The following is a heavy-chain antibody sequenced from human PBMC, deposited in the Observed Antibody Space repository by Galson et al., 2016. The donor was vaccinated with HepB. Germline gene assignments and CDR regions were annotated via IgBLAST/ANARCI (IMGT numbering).Heavy chain of an antibody. CDR1: GFSFNNSW. CDR2: MNPDGSAN. CDR3: ARDRAYSQFDF. Sequence: SLRLSCAASGFSFNNSWMNWVRQAPGKGPEWVASMNPDGSANYYVGSVRGRYTISRDNAENSLYLQMDSLRADDTAVYYCARDRAYSQFDFWGQGTPVTVSS. D-gene: IGHD4-11*01. J-gene: IGHJ4*02. V-gene: IGHV3-7*03.